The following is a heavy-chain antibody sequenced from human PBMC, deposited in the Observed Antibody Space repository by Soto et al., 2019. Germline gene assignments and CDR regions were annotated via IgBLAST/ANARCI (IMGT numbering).Heavy chain of an antibody. D-gene: IGHD2-2*03. V-gene: IGHV1-69*13. CDR3: ARFGRGMGVLDIVVVPAAVSYYYYGMDV. Sequence: GASVKVSCKASGGTFSSYAISWVRQAPGQGLEWMGGIIPIFGTANYAQKFQGRVTITADESTSTAYMELSSLRSEDTAVYYCARFGRGMGVLDIVVVPAAVSYYYYGMDVWGQGTTVTVSS. J-gene: IGHJ6*02. CDR2: IIPIFGTA. CDR1: GGTFSSYA.